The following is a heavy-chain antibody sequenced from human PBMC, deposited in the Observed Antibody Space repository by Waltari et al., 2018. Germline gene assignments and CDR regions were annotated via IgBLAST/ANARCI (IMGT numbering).Heavy chain of an antibody. CDR2: IRYDGSNK. CDR3: AREGTGGSYVIDY. CDR1: GFTFRRHG. D-gene: IGHD1-26*01. V-gene: IGHV3-30*02. J-gene: IGHJ4*02. Sequence: QVQLVESGGGVVQPGGSLRLACAASGFTFRRHGLPWVRQAPGKGLEWVAFIRYDGSNKYYADSVKGRFTISRDNSKNTLYLQMNSLRAEDTAVYYCAREGTGGSYVIDYWGQGTLVTVSS.